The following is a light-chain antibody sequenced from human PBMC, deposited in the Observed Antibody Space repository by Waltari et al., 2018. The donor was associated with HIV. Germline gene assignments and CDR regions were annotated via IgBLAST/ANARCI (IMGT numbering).Light chain of an antibody. CDR1: VLARKY. CDR3: YSAADSDEV. J-gene: IGLJ3*02. CDR2: KYN. V-gene: IGLV3-27*01. Sequence: SFELTQPSSVSVSPGQTARITCSGDVLARKYARWFQKKPGPAPLLLIYKYNERPSGIPERFSGSSSGTTVTLTISGAQVEDEADYYCYSAADSDEVFGGGTKLTVL.